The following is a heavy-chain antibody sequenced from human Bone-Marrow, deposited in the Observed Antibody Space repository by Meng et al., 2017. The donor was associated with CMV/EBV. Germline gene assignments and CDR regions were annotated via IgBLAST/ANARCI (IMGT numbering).Heavy chain of an antibody. CDR2: IYPYSGDT. CDR1: GYTFTDYY. J-gene: IGHJ4*02. D-gene: IGHD4/OR15-4a*01. CDR3: ARSTMVAGVD. V-gene: IGHV1-2*02. Sequence: VSCKASGYTFTDYYMHWVRQAPGQGLEWMGWIYPYSGDTSYAQKFQGRVTMTRDTSISTAYMELSRLRSDDTAVYYCARSTMVAGVDWGQGTLVTVSS.